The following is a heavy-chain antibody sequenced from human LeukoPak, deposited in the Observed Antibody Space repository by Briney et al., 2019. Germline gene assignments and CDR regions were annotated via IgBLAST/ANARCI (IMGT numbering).Heavy chain of an antibody. CDR3: ARDGAVTGRGIDY. Sequence: SETLSLTCTVSGGSISSYYWSWIRQPPGKGLEWIGYIYYSGSTNYNPSLKSRVTISLDTSKDQFSLKVNSVTAADTAVYYCARDGAVTGRGIDYWGQGTLVTVSS. CDR1: GGSISSYY. J-gene: IGHJ4*02. V-gene: IGHV4-59*01. D-gene: IGHD6-19*01. CDR2: IYYSGST.